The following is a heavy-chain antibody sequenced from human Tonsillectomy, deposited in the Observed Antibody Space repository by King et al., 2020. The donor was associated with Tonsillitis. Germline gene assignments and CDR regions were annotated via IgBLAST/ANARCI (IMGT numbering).Heavy chain of an antibody. CDR1: CGSISRGPYY. CDR3: ARHGMATNWGHYFDY. V-gene: IGHV4-39*01. D-gene: IGHD5-24*01. CDR2: RSYSGIA. Sequence: QLQESCPGLVKASETLSLTCTVSCGSISRGPYYWGWFRHPSGKGLEWIGSRSYSGIAGYNPSLKSRVPISVDTSQNQFSLELTSVTAADTAVYYCARHGMATNWGHYFDYWGQGTLVTVSS. J-gene: IGHJ4*02.